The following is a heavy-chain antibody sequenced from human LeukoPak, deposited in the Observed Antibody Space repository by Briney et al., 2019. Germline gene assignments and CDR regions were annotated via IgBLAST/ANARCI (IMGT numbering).Heavy chain of an antibody. D-gene: IGHD6-25*01. V-gene: IGHV1-3*01. Sequence: ASVKVSCKASGYTFTSYAMHWVCQAPGQRLEWMGWINAGNGNTKYSQKFQGRVTITRDTSASTAYMELSSLRSEDTAVYYCARGAAATHYYYYGMDVWGQGTTVTVSS. J-gene: IGHJ6*02. CDR2: INAGNGNT. CDR3: ARGAAATHYYYYGMDV. CDR1: GYTFTSYA.